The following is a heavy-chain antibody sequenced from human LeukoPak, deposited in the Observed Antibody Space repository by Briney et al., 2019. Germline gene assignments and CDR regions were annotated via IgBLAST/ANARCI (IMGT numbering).Heavy chain of an antibody. CDR3: ARHDRAAGYNWFDP. J-gene: IGHJ5*02. CDR1: GGSISSSSYY. D-gene: IGHD6-13*01. V-gene: IGHV4-39*01. Sequence: PSETLSLTCTVSGGSISSSSYYWGWIRQPPGKGLEWIGSIYYSGSTYYNPSLKSRVTISVDTSKNQFSPKLSSVTAADTAVYYCARHDRAAGYNWFDPWGQGTLVTVSS. CDR2: IYYSGST.